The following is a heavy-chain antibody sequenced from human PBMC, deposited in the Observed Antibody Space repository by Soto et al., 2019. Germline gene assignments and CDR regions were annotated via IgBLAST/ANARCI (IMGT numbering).Heavy chain of an antibody. CDR3: SRGRRYSQYSSFDY. V-gene: IGHV3-23*01. D-gene: IGHD3-16*02. CDR2: ISGNGGST. Sequence: GGSLRLSCAASGFTFSSYAMSWVRQAPGKGLEWVSAISGNGGSTYYADSVKGRFTISRDNSKNTLYLQMNSLRAEDTAEYYCSRGRRYSQYSSFDYWGRGTLVTVSS. J-gene: IGHJ4*02. CDR1: GFTFSSYA.